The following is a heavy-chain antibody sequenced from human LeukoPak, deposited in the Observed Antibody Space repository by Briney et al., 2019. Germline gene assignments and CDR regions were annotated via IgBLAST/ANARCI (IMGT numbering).Heavy chain of an antibody. J-gene: IGHJ6*02. D-gene: IGHD3-10*01. CDR1: GFTFDDYA. Sequence: GRSLRLSCAASGFTFDDYAMHWVRQAPGKGLEWVSGISWNSGSIAYADSVKGRFTISRDNAKNSLYLRMNSLRAEDTALYYCAKGRGVPSPYYYYYYGMDVWGQGTTVTVSS. CDR2: ISWNSGSI. V-gene: IGHV3-9*01. CDR3: AKGRGVPSPYYYYYYGMDV.